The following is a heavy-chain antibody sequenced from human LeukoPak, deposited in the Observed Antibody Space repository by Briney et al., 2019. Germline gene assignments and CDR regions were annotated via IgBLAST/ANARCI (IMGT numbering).Heavy chain of an antibody. V-gene: IGHV5-51*01. CDR3: ARRKLTGSNDAFDI. J-gene: IGHJ3*02. CDR1: GYKFSSYW. Sequence: GESLKISCKGSGYKFSSYWIAWVRQMPGKGLEWMGIIYPADSDTRYSPSFQGQVTISADKSISTAYLQWSSLKASDTAMYYCARRKLTGSNDAFDIWGRGTMVTVSS. CDR2: IYPADSDT. D-gene: IGHD7-27*01.